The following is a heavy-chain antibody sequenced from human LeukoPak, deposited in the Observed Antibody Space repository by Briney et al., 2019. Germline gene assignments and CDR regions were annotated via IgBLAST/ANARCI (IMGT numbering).Heavy chain of an antibody. Sequence: VKVSCKASGYTFTSYDINWVRQATGQGLGWMGWMNPNSGNTGYAQKFQGRVTMTRNTSISTAYMELSSLRSEDTAVYYCARDTMIVGAANCSDPWGQGTLVNVSS. D-gene: IGHD3-22*01. CDR1: GYTFTSYD. CDR3: ARDTMIVGAANCSDP. CDR2: MNPNSGNT. J-gene: IGHJ5*02. V-gene: IGHV1-8*01.